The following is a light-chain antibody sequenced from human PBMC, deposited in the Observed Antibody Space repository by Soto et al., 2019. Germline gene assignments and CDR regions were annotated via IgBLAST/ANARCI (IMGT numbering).Light chain of an antibody. V-gene: IGKV1-27*01. CDR1: QAIYNY. CDR3: RKYDSAPLT. J-gene: IGKJ4*01. CDR2: AAS. Sequence: DIQVTQSPSSLSASVGDRVTITCRASQAIYNYLAWFQQKPGKVPSLLIYAASTLQSGAPSRFSGSGSETDFTLPISSLQPEEVATYFGRKYDSAPLTFGGGTKVDIK.